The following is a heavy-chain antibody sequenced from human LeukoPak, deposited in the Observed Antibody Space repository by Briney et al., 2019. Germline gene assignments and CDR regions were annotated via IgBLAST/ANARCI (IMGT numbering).Heavy chain of an antibody. CDR2: ISYDGSNK. V-gene: IGHV3-30-3*01. CDR3: ARVEGIQIVFDY. J-gene: IGHJ4*02. D-gene: IGHD5-18*01. Sequence: QPGGSLRLSCAASGFTFSSYAMHWVRQAPGKGLEWVAVISYDGSNKYYADSVKGRFTISRDNSKNTLYLQMNSLRAEDTAVYYCARVEGIQIVFDYWGQGTLVTVSS. CDR1: GFTFSSYA.